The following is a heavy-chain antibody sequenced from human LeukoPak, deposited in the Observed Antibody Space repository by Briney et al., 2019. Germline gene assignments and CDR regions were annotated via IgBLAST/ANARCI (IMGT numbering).Heavy chain of an antibody. D-gene: IGHD1-1*01. V-gene: IGHV3-23*01. CDR3: AKSLFTSATGTGRAFHI. J-gene: IGHJ3*02. CDR1: GFSFSAYP. CDR2: ISASGDVT. Sequence: GGSLRLSCAASGFSFSAYPMGWVRQAPGKGLQWLSGISASGDVTFHADRVKGRFAISIDNSKNTLYLQMTGLRAGDTAEYYCAKSLFTSATGTGRAFHIWGQGTMVTVSS.